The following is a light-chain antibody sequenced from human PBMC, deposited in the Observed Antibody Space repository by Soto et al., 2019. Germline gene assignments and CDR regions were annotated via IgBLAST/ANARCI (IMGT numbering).Light chain of an antibody. J-gene: IGKJ4*01. CDR3: QQYNSS. Sequence: DIQMTQSPSTVSASVGDRVTITCRASQSISNWLAWYQQKPGKAPKLLIYKASNLESGVPSRFSGSGSGTEFTLTISSLQPDDFATYYCQQYNSSFGGGTKVDI. CDR1: QSISNW. V-gene: IGKV1-5*03. CDR2: KAS.